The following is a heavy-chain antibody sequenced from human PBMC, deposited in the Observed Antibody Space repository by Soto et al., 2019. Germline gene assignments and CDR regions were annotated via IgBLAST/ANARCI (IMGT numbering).Heavy chain of an antibody. J-gene: IGHJ3*02. D-gene: IGHD2-15*01. Sequence: TGGSLRLSCAASGFTFSSYAMNWVRQAPGKGLERVSGISGSGGSTYYADSVKGRFTISRDNSKNTLYLQMNSLRAEDTAVYYCAKGREPTPLYAFDIWGQGTMVTVSS. CDR1: GFTFSSYA. CDR2: ISGSGGST. CDR3: AKGREPTPLYAFDI. V-gene: IGHV3-23*01.